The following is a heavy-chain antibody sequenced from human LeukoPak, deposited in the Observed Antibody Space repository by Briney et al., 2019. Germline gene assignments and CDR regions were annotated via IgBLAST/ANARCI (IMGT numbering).Heavy chain of an antibody. Sequence: PGGSLRLSCAASGFTFSSYSMNWVRQAPGKGLEWVSYISSSSSTIYYADSVKGRFTISRDNSKNTLYLQMNSLRAEDTAVYYCAKDGIVVAGSLLGYWGQGTLVTVSS. CDR3: AKDGIVVAGSLLGY. J-gene: IGHJ4*02. CDR2: ISSSSSTI. V-gene: IGHV3-48*01. D-gene: IGHD6-19*01. CDR1: GFTFSSYS.